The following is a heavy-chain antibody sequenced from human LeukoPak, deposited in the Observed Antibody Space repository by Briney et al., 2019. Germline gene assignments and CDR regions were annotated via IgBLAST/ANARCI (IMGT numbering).Heavy chain of an antibody. V-gene: IGHV1-58*02. CDR1: GFTFTSSA. D-gene: IGHD5-24*01. Sequence: GASVKVSCKASGFTFTSSAMQWVRQARGQRLEWIGWIVVGSGNTNYAQKLQERVTITRDMSTSTAYMELSSLRSEDTAVYYCARHSATRGSGYNGLGYWGQGTLVTVSS. J-gene: IGHJ4*02. CDR3: ARHSATRGSGYNGLGY. CDR2: IVVGSGNT.